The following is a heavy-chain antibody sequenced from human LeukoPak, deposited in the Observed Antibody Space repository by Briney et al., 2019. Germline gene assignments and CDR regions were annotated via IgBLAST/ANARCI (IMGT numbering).Heavy chain of an antibody. D-gene: IGHD6-13*01. Sequence: SETLSLTCAVYGGTFSGYYWSWIRQPPGKGLEWIGEINHSGSTNYDPSLNSRVTISVDTSEKQFSLKLSSVTAADTAVYYCASCNSSSWYGWFDPWGQGTLVTVSS. J-gene: IGHJ5*02. CDR1: GGTFSGYY. CDR3: ASCNSSSWYGWFDP. CDR2: INHSGST. V-gene: IGHV4-34*01.